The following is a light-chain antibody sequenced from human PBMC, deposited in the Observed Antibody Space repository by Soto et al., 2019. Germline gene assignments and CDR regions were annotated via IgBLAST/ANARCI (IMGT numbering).Light chain of an antibody. CDR2: DAS. Sequence: DIQMTQSPSTLSASVGDRVTISCRASQDISSFLAWYQHKPGKAPKLLIYDASTLQTGVPSRFRGSGFGTEFTLTISGLQPDDFATYYCQQAASFPITFGQGTRLEIK. J-gene: IGKJ5*01. V-gene: IGKV1-5*01. CDR3: QQAASFPIT. CDR1: QDISSF.